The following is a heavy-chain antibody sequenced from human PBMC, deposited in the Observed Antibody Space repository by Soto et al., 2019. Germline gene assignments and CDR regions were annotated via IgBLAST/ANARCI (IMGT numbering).Heavy chain of an antibody. CDR3: ASGLIVSFPRYYYYGMDV. Sequence: SVKVSCKASGGTFSSYTISWVRQAPGQGLEWMGRIIPILGIANYAQKFQGRVTITADKSTSTAYMELSSLRSEDTAVYYCASGLIVSFPRYYYYGMDVWGPGTTVTVSS. CDR2: IIPILGIA. V-gene: IGHV1-69*02. J-gene: IGHJ6*02. CDR1: GGTFSSYT. D-gene: IGHD1-26*01.